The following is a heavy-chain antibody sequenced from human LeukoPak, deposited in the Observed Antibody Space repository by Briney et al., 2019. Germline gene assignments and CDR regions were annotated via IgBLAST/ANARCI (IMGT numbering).Heavy chain of an antibody. CDR3: ARSWLGGINEF. CDR2: INSDASIT. V-gene: IGHV3-74*01. CDR1: GFTFSSYW. D-gene: IGHD2-15*01. J-gene: IGHJ4*02. Sequence: GGSLRLSCAASGFTFSSYWMHWVRQAPGKGLVWVSRINSDASITTYADSVKGRFTISRDNSKNTLYLQMNSLRAEDTAVYYCARSWLGGINEFWGQGTLVTVSS.